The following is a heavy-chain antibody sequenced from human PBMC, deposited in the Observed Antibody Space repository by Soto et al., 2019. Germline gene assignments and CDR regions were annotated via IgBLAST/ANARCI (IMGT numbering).Heavy chain of an antibody. D-gene: IGHD2-15*01. Sequence: EVQLLESGGGLVQPGGSLRLSCAASGFTFVNYAMNWVRQAPGKGLEWVATLSGSGTSTYYADSVKGRFTISRDNSRNTLYLQMNSLRAEDTAVYYCAKGTSNGSWFNPFDYWGQGTLLTVSS. J-gene: IGHJ4*02. V-gene: IGHV3-23*01. CDR1: GFTFVNYA. CDR2: LSGSGTST. CDR3: AKGTSNGSWFNPFDY.